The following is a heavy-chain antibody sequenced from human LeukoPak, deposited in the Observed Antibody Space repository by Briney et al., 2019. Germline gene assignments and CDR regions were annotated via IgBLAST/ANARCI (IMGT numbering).Heavy chain of an antibody. CDR1: GGSFSGYY. J-gene: IGHJ3*02. V-gene: IGHV4-34*01. Sequence: SETLSLTCAVYGGSFSGYYWSWIRQPPGKGLEWIGEINHSGSTNYNPSLKSRVTISVDTSKNQFSLKLSSVTAADTAVYYCARDGRTRGLFAFDIWGQGTMVTVSS. CDR2: INHSGST. D-gene: IGHD3-16*01. CDR3: ARDGRTRGLFAFDI.